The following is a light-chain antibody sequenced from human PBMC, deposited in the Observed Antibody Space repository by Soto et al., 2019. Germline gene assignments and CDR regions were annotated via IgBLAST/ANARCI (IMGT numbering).Light chain of an antibody. CDR3: SAHGGTNPYV. V-gene: IGLV2-8*01. CDR2: DVN. J-gene: IGLJ1*01. CDR1: ASDIGGYTF. Sequence: QPVLTQPPSASGSPGQSVAISCTGTASDIGGYTFVSWYQQHPGKAPKLLIYDVNKRPSGVPDRFSGSKSGNTASLTVSGLQAEDEADYYCSAHGGTNPYVFGTGTQLNVL.